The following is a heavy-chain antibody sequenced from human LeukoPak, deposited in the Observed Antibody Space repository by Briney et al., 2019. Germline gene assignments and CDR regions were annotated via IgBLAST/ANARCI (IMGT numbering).Heavy chain of an antibody. CDR3: ARVTEGTFLDY. V-gene: IGHV3-7*03. CDR1: GFTFSSYW. CDR2: IKQDGSEK. D-gene: IGHD2/OR15-2a*01. J-gene: IGHJ4*02. Sequence: GGSLRLSCAASGFTFSSYWMSWVRQAPGKGLEWVAIIKQDGSEKYYVDSVKGRFTISRDNAKNSLYLQMNSLRPEDTAVYYCARVTEGTFLDYWGQGTLVTVSS.